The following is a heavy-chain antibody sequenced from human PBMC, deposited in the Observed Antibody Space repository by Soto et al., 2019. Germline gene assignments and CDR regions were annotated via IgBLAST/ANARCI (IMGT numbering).Heavy chain of an antibody. V-gene: IGHV3-23*01. CDR3: AKDLYSSTASDY. CDR1: GFTFSSYA. CDR2: ISGSGGST. Sequence: GGSLRLSCAASGFTFSSYAMSWVRQAPGKGLEWVSAISGSGGSTYYADSVKGRFTISRDNSKNTLYLQMNSLRAEDTAVYYRAKDLYSSTASDYWGQGTLVTVSS. D-gene: IGHD6-13*01. J-gene: IGHJ4*02.